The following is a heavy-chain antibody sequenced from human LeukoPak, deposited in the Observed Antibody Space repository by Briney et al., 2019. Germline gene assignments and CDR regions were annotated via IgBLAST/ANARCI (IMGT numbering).Heavy chain of an antibody. CDR3: ARIPDGAHSGSYHYFDY. J-gene: IGHJ4*02. Sequence: SVKVSCKASGGTFSSYAISWVQQAPGQGLEWMGGIIPIFCTANYAQNFQGRVTITADESTSAAYMELSRMRSEDTAVYYCARIPDGAHSGSYHYFDYWGQGTLVTVSS. V-gene: IGHV1-69*13. CDR2: IIPIFCTA. CDR1: GGTFSSYA. D-gene: IGHD1-26*01.